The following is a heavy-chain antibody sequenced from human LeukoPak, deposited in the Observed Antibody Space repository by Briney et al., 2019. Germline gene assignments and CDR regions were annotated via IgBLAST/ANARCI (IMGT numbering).Heavy chain of an antibody. J-gene: IGHJ4*02. CDR1: GFTFSSYA. Sequence: GGSLRLSCAASGFTFSSYAMHWVRQAPGKGLEWVAVISYDGSNKYYADSVKGRFTISRDNSKNTLYPQMNSLRAEDTAVYYCARNGDYVLSVDPDYWGQGTLVTVSS. CDR3: ARNGDYVLSVDPDY. CDR2: ISYDGSNK. V-gene: IGHV3-30*04. D-gene: IGHD4-17*01.